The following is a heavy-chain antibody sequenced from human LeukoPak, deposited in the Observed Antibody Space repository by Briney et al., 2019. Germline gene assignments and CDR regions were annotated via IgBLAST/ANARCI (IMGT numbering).Heavy chain of an antibody. D-gene: IGHD6-19*01. Sequence: GGSLRLSCAASGFTFSSYGMHWVRQAPGKGLEWVAIIWYDGNNEYYADSVKGRFTISRDNSKNTLYLQMNSLRAEDTAVYYCAKGRLTVAGGSGPFDYWGQGTLVTVSS. V-gene: IGHV3-33*06. CDR3: AKGRLTVAGGSGPFDY. CDR1: GFTFSSYG. J-gene: IGHJ4*02. CDR2: IWYDGNNE.